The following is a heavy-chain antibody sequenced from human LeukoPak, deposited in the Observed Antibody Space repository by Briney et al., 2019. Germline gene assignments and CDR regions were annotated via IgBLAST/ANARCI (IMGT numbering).Heavy chain of an antibody. J-gene: IGHJ5*02. D-gene: IGHD4-17*01. Sequence: ASVKVSCKASGYTFTSYGISWVRQAPGQGLEWMGWISAYNGNTNYAQKLQGRVTMTRNTSISTAYMELSSLRSEDTAVYYCARALRYGDYHNWFDPWGQGTLVTVSS. CDR2: ISAYNGNT. V-gene: IGHV1-18*01. CDR3: ARALRYGDYHNWFDP. CDR1: GYTFTSYG.